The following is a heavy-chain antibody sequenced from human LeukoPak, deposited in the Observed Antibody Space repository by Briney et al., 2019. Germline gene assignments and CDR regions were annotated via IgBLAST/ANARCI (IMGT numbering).Heavy chain of an antibody. CDR3: AREAHYDILTGYNPIDY. CDR1: GGTFSSYA. V-gene: IGHV1-69*06. CDR2: IIPIFGTA. Sequence: SVKVSCKASGGTFSSYAISWVRQAPGQGLEWMGGIIPIFGTANYAQKFQGRVTITADKSTSTAYMELRSLRSDDTAVYYCAREAHYDILTGYNPIDYWGQGTLVTVSS. D-gene: IGHD3-9*01. J-gene: IGHJ4*02.